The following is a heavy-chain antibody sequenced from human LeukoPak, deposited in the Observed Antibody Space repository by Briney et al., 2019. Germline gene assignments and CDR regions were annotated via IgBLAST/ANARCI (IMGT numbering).Heavy chain of an antibody. D-gene: IGHD4-17*01. Sequence: ASVKVSCKASGDTFISYGINWVRQAPGQGLEWMGRISAYNGNTNYAQKFQGRASMTTDTSTTTAYIELTGLRSDDPAVYYFPRDGPSTVIGFDPGGEGTLVTVSS. CDR1: GDTFISYG. CDR3: PRDGPSTVIGFDP. J-gene: IGHJ5*02. CDR2: ISAYNGNT. V-gene: IGHV1-18*01.